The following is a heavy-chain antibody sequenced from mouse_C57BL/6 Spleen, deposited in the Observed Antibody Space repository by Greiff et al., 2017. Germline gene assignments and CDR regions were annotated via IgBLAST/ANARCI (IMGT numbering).Heavy chain of an antibody. Sequence: EVKLMESGEGLVKPGGSLKLSCAASGFTFSSYAMSWVRQTPEKRLEWVAYISSGGDYIYYADTVKGRFTISRDNARNTLYLQMSSLKSEDTAMYYCTRGITTVPLFDYWGQGTTLTVSS. V-gene: IGHV5-9-1*02. D-gene: IGHD1-1*01. CDR3: TRGITTVPLFDY. J-gene: IGHJ2*01. CDR2: ISSGGDYI. CDR1: GFTFSSYA.